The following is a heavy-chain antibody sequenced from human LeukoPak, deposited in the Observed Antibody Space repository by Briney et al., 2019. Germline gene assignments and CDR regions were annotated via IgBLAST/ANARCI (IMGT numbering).Heavy chain of an antibody. CDR2: INSDGTNT. CDR3: ARDRAAFGVVQVGY. J-gene: IGHJ4*02. V-gene: IGHV3-74*01. Sequence: GGSLRLSCAASTFTFSRYWMHWVRQAPGKGLVWVSRINSDGTNTYYADSVKGRFTISRDNTKNTLYLQMNSLRTEDTAVYYCARDRAAFGVVQVGYWGQGTLDTVSS. CDR1: TFTFSRYW. D-gene: IGHD3-3*01.